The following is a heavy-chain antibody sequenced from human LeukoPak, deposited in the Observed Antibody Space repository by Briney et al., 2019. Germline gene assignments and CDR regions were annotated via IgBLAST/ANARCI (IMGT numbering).Heavy chain of an antibody. CDR1: GYTFTGYY. D-gene: IGHD6-6*01. Sequence: ASVKVSCKASGYTFTGYYMHWVRRAPGQGLEWMGWINPNSGGTNYAQKFQSRVSMTRDTSISTGYMELRRLRSDDTAVYYCARGRIISSSSTYWFDPWGQGTLVTVTP. CDR3: ARGRIISSSSTYWFDP. CDR2: INPNSGGT. J-gene: IGHJ5*02. V-gene: IGHV1-2*02.